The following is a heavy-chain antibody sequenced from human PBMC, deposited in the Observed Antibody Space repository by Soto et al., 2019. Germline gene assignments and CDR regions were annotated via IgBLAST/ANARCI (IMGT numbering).Heavy chain of an antibody. J-gene: IGHJ4*02. CDR2: IYYSGST. Sequence: SETLSLTCTVSGGSISSSSYYWGWIRQPPGKGPEWIGSIYYSGSTYYNPSLKSRVTISVDTSKNQFSLKLSSVTAADTAVYYCARLAIDIVVVPAAGGVDYWGQGTLVTVSS. CDR3: ARLAIDIVVVPAAGGVDY. V-gene: IGHV4-39*01. D-gene: IGHD2-2*01. CDR1: GGSISSSSYY.